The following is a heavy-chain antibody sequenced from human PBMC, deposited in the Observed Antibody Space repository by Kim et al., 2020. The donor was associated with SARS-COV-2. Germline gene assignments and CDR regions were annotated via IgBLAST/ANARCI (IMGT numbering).Heavy chain of an antibody. J-gene: IGHJ6*02. V-gene: IGHV5-51*01. D-gene: IGHD6-19*01. Sequence: GESLKISCKGSGYSFTSYWIGWVRQMPGKGLEWMGIIYPGDSDTRYSPSFQGQVTISADKSISTAYLQWRSLKASDTAMYYCARHRVAQWLNDYYYYGMDVWGQGTTVTVSS. CDR3: ARHRVAQWLNDYYYYGMDV. CDR1: GYSFTSYW. CDR2: IYPGDSDT.